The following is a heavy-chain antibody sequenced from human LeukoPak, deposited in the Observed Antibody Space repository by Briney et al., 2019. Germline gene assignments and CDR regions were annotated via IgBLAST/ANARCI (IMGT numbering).Heavy chain of an antibody. Sequence: SETLSLTCAVYGGSFSGYYWSWIRQPPGKGLEWIGEINHSGSTNYNPSLKSRVTISVDTSKNQFSLKLSSVTAADTAVYYCARRRMAVAGPDYWGQGTLVTVS. J-gene: IGHJ4*02. CDR3: ARRRMAVAGPDY. CDR1: GGSFSGYY. CDR2: INHSGST. D-gene: IGHD6-19*01. V-gene: IGHV4-34*01.